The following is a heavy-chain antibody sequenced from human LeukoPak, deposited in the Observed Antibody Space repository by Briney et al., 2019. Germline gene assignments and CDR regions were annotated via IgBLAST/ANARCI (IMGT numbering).Heavy chain of an antibody. V-gene: IGHV5-51*01. CDR1: GYSFTSYW. CDR2: IYPGDSDT. D-gene: IGHD6-13*01. Sequence: GASLQISCKGSGYSFTSYWIAWVRQMPGKGLEWMGIIYPGDSDTRYSPSFQGQVTISADKSISTAYLQWSSLKASDTAMFYCARLSAGYFDYWGQGTLVTVSS. J-gene: IGHJ4*02. CDR3: ARLSAGYFDY.